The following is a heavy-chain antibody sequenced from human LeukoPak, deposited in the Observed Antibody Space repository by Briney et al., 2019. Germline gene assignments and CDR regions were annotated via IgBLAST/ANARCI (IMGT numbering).Heavy chain of an antibody. J-gene: IGHJ5*02. CDR2: MNPNSGNT. D-gene: IGHD6-13*01. CDR1: GYTFTSYD. V-gene: IGHV1-8*03. CDR3: ARTYSSSWYELLGDQALWFDP. Sequence: ASVKVSCKASGYTFTSYDINWVRQATGQGLEWMGWMNPNSGNTGYAQKFQGRVTITRNTSISTAYMELSSLRSEDTAVYYCARTYSSSWYELLGDQALWFDPWGQGTLVTVSS.